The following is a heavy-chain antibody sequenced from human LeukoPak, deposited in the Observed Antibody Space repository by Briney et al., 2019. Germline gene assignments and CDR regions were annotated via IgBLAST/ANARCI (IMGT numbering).Heavy chain of an antibody. CDR3: AKDRRASYYDFWSAVDAFDI. CDR2: ISGSGGST. V-gene: IGHV3-23*01. D-gene: IGHD3-3*01. Sequence: GGSLRLSCAASGFTFSSYSMNWVRQAPGKGLEWVSAISGSGGSTYYADSVKGRFTISRDNSKNTLYLQMNSLRAEDTAVYYCAKDRRASYYDFWSAVDAFDIWGQGTMVTVSS. CDR1: GFTFSSYS. J-gene: IGHJ3*02.